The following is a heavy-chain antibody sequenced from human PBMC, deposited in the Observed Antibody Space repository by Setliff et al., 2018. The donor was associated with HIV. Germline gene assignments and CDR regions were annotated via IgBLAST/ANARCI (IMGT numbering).Heavy chain of an antibody. J-gene: IGHJ4*02. V-gene: IGHV1-46*01. Sequence: ASVKVSCKASGYTFSTYYLHWVRQAPGQGLEWLGIISPSGGSTSYAQKFQGRVTMTRDTSTSTFYMDLSSLRSDDTAVYYCASERRIVVGYYFDPWGQGTLVTVSS. D-gene: IGHD3-22*01. CDR3: ASERRIVVGYYFDP. CDR2: ISPSGGST. CDR1: GYTFSTYY.